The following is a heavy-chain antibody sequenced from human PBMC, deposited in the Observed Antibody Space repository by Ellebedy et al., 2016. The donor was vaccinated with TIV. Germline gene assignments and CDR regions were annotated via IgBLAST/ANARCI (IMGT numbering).Heavy chain of an antibody. CDR2: IYYTGST. CDR1: GGSINSGTSY. Sequence: SETLSLTXTVSGGSINSGTSYWSWVRQRPGKGLEWIEYIYYTGSTDYSPSFKSRLDISIDTSKSQFSLKLRSVTVADTAVYYCARLNGDYQDALDMWGQGTLVTVSS. J-gene: IGHJ3*02. D-gene: IGHD4-17*01. CDR3: ARLNGDYQDALDM. V-gene: IGHV4-31*03.